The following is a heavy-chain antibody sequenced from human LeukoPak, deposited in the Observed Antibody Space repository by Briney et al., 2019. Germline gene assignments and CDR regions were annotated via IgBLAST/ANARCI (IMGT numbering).Heavy chain of an antibody. D-gene: IGHD1-1*01. V-gene: IGHV3-74*01. CDR2: INTDGRST. Sequence: GGSLRLSCEASGFTFSSHWMHWVRQAPGKGLVWVSHINTDGRSTTYADSVKGRFTISRDNAKNTLYLQMNSLRAEDTGVYYCARDRTTGTWGMDVWGQGTTVTVSS. CDR3: ARDRTTGTWGMDV. J-gene: IGHJ6*02. CDR1: GFTFSSHW.